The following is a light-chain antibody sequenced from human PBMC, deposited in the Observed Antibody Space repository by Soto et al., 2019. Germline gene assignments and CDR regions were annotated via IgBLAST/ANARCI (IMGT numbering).Light chain of an antibody. J-gene: IGKJ1*01. CDR2: LGS. V-gene: IGKV2-28*01. CDR1: QSLLHSNGYNY. Sequence: DIVMTQSPLSLPVTPGEPASISCRSSQSLLHSNGYNYLDWYLQRPGQSPQLLIYLGSYRASGVPDRFSGSGSGTDFTLKISRVEAEDVGVYYCMQALQTPATFGQGTKVEIK. CDR3: MQALQTPAT.